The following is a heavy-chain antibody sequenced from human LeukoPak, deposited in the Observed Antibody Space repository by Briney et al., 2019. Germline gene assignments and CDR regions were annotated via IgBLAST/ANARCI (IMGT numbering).Heavy chain of an antibody. J-gene: IGHJ4*02. Sequence: GGSLRLSCAASGFTFSNYAMYWVRQAPGKGLEWVSTIINSGGSTYYADSVKGRFTISRDSSKNTLYLQMNSLRDEDTAVYYCAKDIYGDYGGLDYWGQGTLVTVSS. CDR3: AKDIYGDYGGLDY. D-gene: IGHD4-17*01. CDR1: GFTFSNYA. V-gene: IGHV3-23*01. CDR2: IINSGGST.